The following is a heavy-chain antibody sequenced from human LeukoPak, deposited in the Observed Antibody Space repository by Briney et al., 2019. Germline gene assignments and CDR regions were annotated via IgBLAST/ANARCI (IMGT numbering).Heavy chain of an antibody. D-gene: IGHD1-26*01. Sequence: GGSLRLSCAASKFTFSDYSMSWVRQAPGKGLEWVSSISSIRNYIYYADSVNGRFTISRDNSKNQVYLQMSSLRDDDTAFYYCVKGGLYSGDYYGHWGQGTLVTVSS. J-gene: IGHJ4*02. CDR1: KFTFSDYS. CDR2: ISSIRNYI. V-gene: IGHV3-21*01. CDR3: VKGGLYSGDYYGH.